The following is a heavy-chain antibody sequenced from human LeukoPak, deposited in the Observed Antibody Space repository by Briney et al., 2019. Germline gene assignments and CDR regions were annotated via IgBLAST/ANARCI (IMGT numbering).Heavy chain of an antibody. CDR2: IYSGGST. Sequence: GSLRLSCAASGFTVSSNYMSWVRQARGQGLEWVAVIYSGGSTYYADSVKGRFTISRDNSKNTLYLQMNSLRAEDTAVYYCANPADRGYSYGADYWGQGTMVTVPS. D-gene: IGHD5-18*01. CDR3: ANPADRGYSYGADY. J-gene: IGHJ4*02. CDR1: GFTVSSNY. V-gene: IGHV3-66*01.